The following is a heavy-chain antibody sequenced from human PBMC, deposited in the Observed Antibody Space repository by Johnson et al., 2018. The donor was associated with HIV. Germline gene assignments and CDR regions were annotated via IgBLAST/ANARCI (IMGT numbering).Heavy chain of an antibody. Sequence: VQLVESGGGLVQPGGSLRLSCAASGFTYSSYAMSWVRQAPGKGLEWVSAISGSGGSTYYADSVKGRFTISRDNSKNTLYLQMNSLRVEDTAVYYCAKVAVATAAGGVALDIWGPGTMVTVS. V-gene: IGHV3-23*04. D-gene: IGHD6-13*01. CDR3: AKVAVATAAGGVALDI. CDR1: GFTYSSYA. CDR2: ISGSGGST. J-gene: IGHJ3*02.